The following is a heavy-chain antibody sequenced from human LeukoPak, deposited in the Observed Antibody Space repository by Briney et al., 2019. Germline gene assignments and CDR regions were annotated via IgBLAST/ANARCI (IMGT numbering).Heavy chain of an antibody. CDR3: ARDGLLTLSLGGGWLHP. Sequence: PGGSLRLSCTASGFRFNSYPLHWVRQAPGKGLEWGAVISYDKRYKFYALCRKCRFTISRHNSKHTLYLKMNSLRPDDTAVYYCARDGLLTLSLGGGWLHPWGQGTLVTVSS. CDR1: GFRFNSYP. D-gene: IGHD1-20*01. V-gene: IGHV3-30*04. J-gene: IGHJ5*02. CDR2: ISYDKRYK.